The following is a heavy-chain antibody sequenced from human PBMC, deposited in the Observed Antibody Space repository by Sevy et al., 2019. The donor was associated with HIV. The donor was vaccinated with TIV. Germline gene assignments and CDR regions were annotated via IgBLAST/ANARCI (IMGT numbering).Heavy chain of an antibody. V-gene: IGHV3-64D*06. CDR3: VKELGYCSSTSCLKYYYYYMDV. D-gene: IGHD2-2*01. CDR1: GFTFSRYA. CDR2: ISSNGGST. J-gene: IGHJ6*03. Sequence: GGSLRLSCSASGFTFSRYAMHWVRQAPGKGLEYVSAISSNGGSTYYADSVKGRFTISRDNSKNTLYLQMSSLRAEDTAVYYCVKELGYCSSTSCLKYYYYYMDVWGKGTTVTVSS.